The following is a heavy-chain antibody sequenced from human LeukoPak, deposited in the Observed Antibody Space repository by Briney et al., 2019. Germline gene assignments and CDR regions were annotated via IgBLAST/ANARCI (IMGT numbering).Heavy chain of an antibody. CDR1: GGSISSYY. V-gene: IGHV4-4*07. J-gene: IGHJ3*02. Sequence: PSETLSLTCTVSGGSISSYYWSWIRQPAGKGLEWIGRIFTSESPTYNPSLKSRVTMSLDTSKNQFSLKLSSVTAADTAVYYCARDRAYYYDSSGSPPAFDIWGQGTMVTVSS. CDR3: ARDRAYYYDSSGSPPAFDI. CDR2: IFTSESP. D-gene: IGHD3-22*01.